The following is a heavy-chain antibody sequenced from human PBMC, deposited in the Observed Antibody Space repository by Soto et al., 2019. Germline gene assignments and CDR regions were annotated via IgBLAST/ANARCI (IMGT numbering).Heavy chain of an antibody. V-gene: IGHV3-64*01. D-gene: IGHD6-6*01. Sequence: EVQLVESGGGLAQPGGSLRLSCAASGFTFSSDAMDWVRQAPGKGLEYVSGISGNGIGTYYASSVKSRFTISRDNSSDTVYLQMDSLRPEDMAVYYCARRARADYYYMDVWGKGTTVTVS. CDR3: ARRARADYYYMDV. CDR1: GFTFSSDA. CDR2: ISGNGIGT. J-gene: IGHJ6*03.